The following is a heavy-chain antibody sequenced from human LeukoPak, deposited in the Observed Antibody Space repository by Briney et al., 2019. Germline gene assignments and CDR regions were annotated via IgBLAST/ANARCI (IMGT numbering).Heavy chain of an antibody. CDR1: GFTFSSYW. CDR2: INWNGGST. CDR3: ARDYFGSPSALDY. D-gene: IGHD1-26*01. V-gene: IGHV3-20*04. Sequence: GGSLRLSCAASGFTFSSYWMLWVRQAPGKGLEWVSGINWNGGSTGYADSVKGRFTISRDNAKNSLYLQMNSLRAEDTALYYCARDYFGSPSALDYWGQGTLVTVSS. J-gene: IGHJ4*02.